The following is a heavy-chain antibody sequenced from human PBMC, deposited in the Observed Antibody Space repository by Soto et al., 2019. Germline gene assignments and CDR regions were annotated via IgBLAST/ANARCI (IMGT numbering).Heavy chain of an antibody. CDR1: GGSISSSNC. D-gene: IGHD6-19*01. CDR2: IYHSGST. V-gene: IGHV4-4*02. Sequence: SETLSLTCAVSGGSISSSNCWSCVRQPPGKGLEWIGEIYHSGSTNYNPSLKSRVTISVDKSKNQFSLKLSSVTAADTAVYYCAREAGSSGGYYYYGMDIWGQGTTVTVSS. J-gene: IGHJ6*02. CDR3: AREAGSSGGYYYYGMDI.